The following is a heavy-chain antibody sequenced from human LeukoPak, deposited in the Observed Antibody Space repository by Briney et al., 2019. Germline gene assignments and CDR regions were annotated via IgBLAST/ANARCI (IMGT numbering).Heavy chain of an antibody. V-gene: IGHV3-21*01. CDR3: ARDKYYYDSSGYYSASLDY. CDR2: ISSSSSYI. J-gene: IGHJ4*02. Sequence: PGGSLRLSCAASGFTLSSYSMNWVRQAPGKGLEWVSSISSSSSYIYYADSVKGRFTISRDNAKNSLYLQMNSLRAEDTAVYYCARDKYYYDSSGYYSASLDYWGQGTLVTVSS. D-gene: IGHD3-22*01. CDR1: GFTLSSYS.